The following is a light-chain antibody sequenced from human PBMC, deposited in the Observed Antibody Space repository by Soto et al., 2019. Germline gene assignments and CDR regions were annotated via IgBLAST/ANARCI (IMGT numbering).Light chain of an antibody. V-gene: IGKV3-20*01. CDR3: QQYMSSVT. CDR1: QSVDTTF. J-gene: IGKJ1*01. Sequence: EIVLTQSPGSLSLSPGQRATLSCRASQSVDTTFFAWYQKKPGQAPRLLIQGASKGATGIPDRFSGSGSGTAFTLIISRLEPEDFAVYYCQQYMSSVTFGQGTKVEIK. CDR2: GAS.